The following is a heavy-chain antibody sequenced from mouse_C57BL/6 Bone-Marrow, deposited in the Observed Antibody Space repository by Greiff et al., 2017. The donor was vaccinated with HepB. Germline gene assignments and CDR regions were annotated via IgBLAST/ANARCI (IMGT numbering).Heavy chain of an antibody. J-gene: IGHJ2*01. CDR3: TTYYGSSYYFDY. V-gene: IGHV14-4*01. Sequence: EVQLQQSGAELVRPGASVKLSCTASGFNIKDDYMHWVKQRPEQGLEWIGWIDPENGDTEYASKFQGMATITADTSSNTAYLQLSSLTSEDTAVYYCTTYYGSSYYFDYWGQGTTLTVSS. CDR1: GFNIKDDY. D-gene: IGHD1-1*01. CDR2: IDPENGDT.